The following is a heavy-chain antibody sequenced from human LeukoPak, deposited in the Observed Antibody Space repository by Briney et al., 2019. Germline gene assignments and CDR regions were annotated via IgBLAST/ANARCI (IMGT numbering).Heavy chain of an antibody. D-gene: IGHD6-19*01. CDR1: GFTFSYYW. CDR3: VREETYSSGWYGPDY. CDR2: IKQDGSEK. Sequence: GGSLRLSCAASGFTFSYYWMSWVRDAPGKGLEGVANIKQDGSEKYYVVCVKGRFTISRDDARNSLYLQMNSLRAEDTAVYYCVREETYSSGWYGPDYWGQGTLVTVSS. V-gene: IGHV3-7*01. J-gene: IGHJ4*02.